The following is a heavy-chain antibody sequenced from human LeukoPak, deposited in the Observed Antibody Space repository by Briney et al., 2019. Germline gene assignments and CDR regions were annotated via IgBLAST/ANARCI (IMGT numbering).Heavy chain of an antibody. J-gene: IGHJ4*02. CDR1: VGSISTYY. CDR3: ARSERYNSGWYFYFDY. CDR2: IYYSGTT. D-gene: IGHD6-19*01. V-gene: IGHV4-59*01. Sequence: SETLSLTCTVSVGSISTYYWSWIRQPPGKGLEWIGYIYYSGTTNYNPSLKSRVTISVDTSKNQFSLNLSSVTAADTAVYYCARSERYNSGWYFYFDYWGQGTLVTVSS.